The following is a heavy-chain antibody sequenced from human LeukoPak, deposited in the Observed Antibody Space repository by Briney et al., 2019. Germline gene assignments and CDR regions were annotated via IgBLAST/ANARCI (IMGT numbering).Heavy chain of an antibody. CDR3: TTDLKESGSDTTTGFQY. D-gene: IGHD1-26*01. CDR1: GFTFNIYA. CDR2: ISGSGGST. J-gene: IGHJ4*02. Sequence: PGGSLRLSCAASGFTFNIYAMSWVRQVPGKGLEWVSAISGSGGSTYYADSVKGRFTISRDNSKNTLYLQMNSLRAEDTAVYYCTTDLKESGSDTTTGFQYWGQGTLVTVSS. V-gene: IGHV3-23*01.